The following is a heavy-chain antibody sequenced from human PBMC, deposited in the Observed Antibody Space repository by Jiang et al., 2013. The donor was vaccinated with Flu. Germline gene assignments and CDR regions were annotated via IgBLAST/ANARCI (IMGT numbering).Heavy chain of an antibody. V-gene: IGHV4-4*02. CDR1: GGSISSSNW. J-gene: IGHJ4*02. Sequence: SLTCAVSGGSISSSNWWSWVRQPPGKGLEWIGEIYHSGSTNYNPSLKSRVTISVDKSKNQFSLKLSSVTAADTAVYYCGGRRITMVRGAANDYWGQGTLVTVSS. D-gene: IGHD3-10*01. CDR2: IYHSGST. CDR3: GGRRITMVRGAANDY.